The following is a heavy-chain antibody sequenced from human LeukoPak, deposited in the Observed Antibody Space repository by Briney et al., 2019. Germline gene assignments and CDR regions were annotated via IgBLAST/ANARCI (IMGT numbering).Heavy chain of an antibody. V-gene: IGHV4-59*12. Sequence: SETLSLTCTVSGGSISSYYWSWIRQPPGKGLEWIGYIYYSGSTNYNPSLKSRVTISVDTSKNQFSLKLSSVTAADTAVYYCARGGGDYSYFDYWGQGTLVTVSS. J-gene: IGHJ4*02. CDR2: IYYSGST. D-gene: IGHD4-17*01. CDR1: GGSISSYY. CDR3: ARGGGDYSYFDY.